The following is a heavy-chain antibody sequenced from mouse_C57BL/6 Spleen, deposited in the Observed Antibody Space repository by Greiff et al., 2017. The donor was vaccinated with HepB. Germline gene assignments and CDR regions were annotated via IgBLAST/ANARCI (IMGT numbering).Heavy chain of an antibody. CDR3: AREGSTMITRAMDY. CDR1: GYSITSGYY. J-gene: IGHJ4*01. CDR2: ISYDGSN. Sequence: EVKLQESGPGLVKPSQSLSLTCSVTGYSITSGYYWNWIRQFPGNKLEWMGYISYDGSNNYNPSLKNRISITRDTSKNQFFLKLNSVTTEDTATYYCAREGSTMITRAMDYWGQGTSGTVSS. V-gene: IGHV3-6*01. D-gene: IGHD2-4*01.